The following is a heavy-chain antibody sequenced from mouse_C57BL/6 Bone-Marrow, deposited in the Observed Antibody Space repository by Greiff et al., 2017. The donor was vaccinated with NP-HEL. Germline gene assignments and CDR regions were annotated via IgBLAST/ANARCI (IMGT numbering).Heavy chain of an antibody. Sequence: EVQVVESGGGLVQPGGSMKLSCAASGFTFSDAWMDWVRQSPEKGLEWVAEIRNKANNHATYYAESVKGRFTISRDDSKSSVYLQMNSLRAEDTGSYYCTGGYDGGYYAMDYWGQGTSVTVSS. CDR1: GFTFSDAW. J-gene: IGHJ4*01. D-gene: IGHD2-2*01. V-gene: IGHV6-6*01. CDR2: IRNKANNHAT. CDR3: TGGYDGGYYAMDY.